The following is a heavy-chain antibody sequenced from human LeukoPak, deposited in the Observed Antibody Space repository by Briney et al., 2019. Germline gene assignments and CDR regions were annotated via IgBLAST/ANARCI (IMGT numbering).Heavy chain of an antibody. CDR3: AKLFESGTYNNFFHY. D-gene: IGHD3-10*01. Sequence: GGSLRLSCAASGFTFSSYSMNWVRQAPGKGLEWVSAITATSSSTHDADSVQGRFAISRDNSKNTLYLQMNSLRPEDTAIYYCAKLFESGTYNNFFHYWGQGTLVTVFS. CDR2: ITATSSST. J-gene: IGHJ4*02. CDR1: GFTFSSYS. V-gene: IGHV3-23*01.